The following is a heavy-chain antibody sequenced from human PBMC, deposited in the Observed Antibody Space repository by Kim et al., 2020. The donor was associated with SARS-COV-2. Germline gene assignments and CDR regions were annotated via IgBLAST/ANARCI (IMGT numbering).Heavy chain of an antibody. CDR3: VTGLALPSGFDYYGRDV. V-gene: IGHV3-53*01. Sequence: GGSLRLSCAASGFSLSRGYISWVRQAPGKGLEWVSVIDDAVGTHYADSVKGRFIMSRDKSKNTVSLQMNSLRAEDTAVYYCVTGLALPSGFDYYGRDVWGQGTTVTVSS. CDR1: GFSLSRGY. D-gene: IGHD5-12*01. J-gene: IGHJ6*02. CDR2: IDDAVGT.